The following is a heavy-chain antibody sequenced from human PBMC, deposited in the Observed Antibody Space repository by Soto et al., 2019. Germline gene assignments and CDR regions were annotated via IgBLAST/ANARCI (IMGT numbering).Heavy chain of an antibody. CDR2: IYYSGST. J-gene: IGHJ1*01. V-gene: IGHV4-61*03. Sequence: QVQLQESGPGLVKPSETLSLTCTVSGGSVSSGSYYWSWIRQPPGKGLEWIGYIYYSGSTNYNPSHKSLVTISVDTSKNHFSLKRSSVTAADTAVYYGAREDYDDRSAWGQGTLVTVSS. CDR1: GGSVSSGSYY. D-gene: IGHD3-22*01. CDR3: AREDYDDRSA.